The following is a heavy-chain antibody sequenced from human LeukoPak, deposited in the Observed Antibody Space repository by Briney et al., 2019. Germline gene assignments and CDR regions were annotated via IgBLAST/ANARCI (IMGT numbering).Heavy chain of an antibody. V-gene: IGHV1-46*01. CDR2: INPSGGST. CDR3: ARGAPGGRFLDHYMDV. Sequence: ASVKVSCKASGYTFTSYYMHWVRQAPGQGLEWMGIINPSGGSTSYAQKFQGRVTMTRDMSTSTVYMELSSLRSEDTAVYYCARGAPGGRFLDHYMDVWGKGTTVTVSS. D-gene: IGHD3-3*01. J-gene: IGHJ6*03. CDR1: GYTFTSYY.